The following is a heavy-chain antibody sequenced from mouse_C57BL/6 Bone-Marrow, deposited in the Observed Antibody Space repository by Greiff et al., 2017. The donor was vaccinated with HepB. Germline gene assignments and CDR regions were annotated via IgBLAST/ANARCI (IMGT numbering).Heavy chain of an antibody. CDR1: GYTFTDYN. J-gene: IGHJ3*01. CDR2: INPNNGGT. D-gene: IGHD2-3*01. V-gene: IGHV1-22*01. CDR3: AREGIYDGYYVRFAY. Sequence: EVQLQESGPELVKPGASVKMSCKASGYTFTDYNMHWVKQSHGKSLEWIGYINPNNGGTSYNQKFKGKATLTVNKSSSTAYMELRSLTSEDSAVYYCAREGIYDGYYVRFAYWGQGTLVTVSA.